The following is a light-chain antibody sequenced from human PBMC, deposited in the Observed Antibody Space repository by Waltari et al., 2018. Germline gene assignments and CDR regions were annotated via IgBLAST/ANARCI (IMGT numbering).Light chain of an antibody. CDR1: TSDIGGWDR. CDR3: SSYTDNTVL. CDR2: DVN. V-gene: IGLV2-18*02. J-gene: IGLJ2*01. Sequence: QSALTQPPSVSGSPGQSVTISCPATTSDIGGWDRVSWYQQAPGSAPKLILFDVNNRPSGVPDRFSGSKSGNTASLTISGLQTEDEADYYCSSYTDNTVLFGGGTKLTVL.